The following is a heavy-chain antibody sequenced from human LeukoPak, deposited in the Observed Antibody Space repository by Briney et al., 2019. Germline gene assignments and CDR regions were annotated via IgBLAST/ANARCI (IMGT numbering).Heavy chain of an antibody. J-gene: IGHJ4*02. D-gene: IGHD3-10*01. CDR1: GFTFSSYG. V-gene: IGHV3-33*01. CDR3: ARGGGFGELFD. Sequence: GGSLRLSCAASGFTFSSYGMHWVRQGPGKRLEWESSLWYDGSIRYYTDPVKGHFTISRDNSKNTLYLQRNGLRAEDTAVYYCARGGGFGELFDWGQGSLVTVSS. CDR2: LWYDGSIR.